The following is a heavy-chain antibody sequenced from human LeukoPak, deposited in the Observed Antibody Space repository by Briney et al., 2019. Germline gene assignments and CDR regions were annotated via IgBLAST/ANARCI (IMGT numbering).Heavy chain of an antibody. CDR1: GFTFSSYS. D-gene: IGHD3-10*01. J-gene: IGHJ4*02. Sequence: PGGSLRLSCAASGFTFSSYSMNWVRQAPGKGLEWVSSISSSSSYIYYADSVKGRFTISRDNAKNSLYLQMNSLRAEDTAVYYWARDYGSGSYHFDYWGQGTLVTVSS. V-gene: IGHV3-21*01. CDR3: ARDYGSGSYHFDY. CDR2: ISSSSSYI.